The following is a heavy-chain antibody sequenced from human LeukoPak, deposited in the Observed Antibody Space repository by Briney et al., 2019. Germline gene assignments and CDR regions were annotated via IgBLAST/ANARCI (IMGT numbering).Heavy chain of an antibody. CDR3: ARPPRDDSSAYYSAFDI. J-gene: IGHJ3*02. CDR1: GYRFTNYW. CDR2: IYPGDSDT. V-gene: IGHV5-51*01. D-gene: IGHD3-22*01. Sequence: GESLKISCKGSGYRFTNYWIGWMRQLPGKGLEWMGIIYPGDSDTRYSPSFQGQVTISADKSISTAYLQWSSLKASDTAMYYCARPPRDDSSAYYSAFDIWGQGTMVTVSS.